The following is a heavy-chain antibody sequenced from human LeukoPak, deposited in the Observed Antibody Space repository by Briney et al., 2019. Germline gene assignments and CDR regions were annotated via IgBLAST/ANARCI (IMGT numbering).Heavy chain of an antibody. CDR3: ARELYCTHGVYYSPSAFDL. Sequence: SVKLSGKSSGGTFGSYSISWVRHAPGQGLEWMGVIIPIFGTTNDAQKFQGRVTITTDESTSTAYMELISLRSEDTAVYYCARELYCTHGVYYSPSAFDLWGQGTIVTVSS. D-gene: IGHD2-8*01. V-gene: IGHV1-69*05. J-gene: IGHJ3*01. CDR2: IIPIFGTT. CDR1: GGTFGSYS.